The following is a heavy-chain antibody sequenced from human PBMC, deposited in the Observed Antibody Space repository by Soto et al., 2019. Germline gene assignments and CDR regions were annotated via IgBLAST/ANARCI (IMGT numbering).Heavy chain of an antibody. Sequence: SETLSLTCTVSGGSISSSSFYWGWIRQPPGKGLEWIGNIYSSGITYYNPSLKSRVTISVDTSKNQFSLKLSSVTAADTAVYYCARQGAAGNYYGMDVWGQGTTVTSP. D-gene: IGHD6-13*01. J-gene: IGHJ6*02. CDR1: GGSISSSSFY. V-gene: IGHV4-39*01. CDR2: IYSSGIT. CDR3: ARQGAAGNYYGMDV.